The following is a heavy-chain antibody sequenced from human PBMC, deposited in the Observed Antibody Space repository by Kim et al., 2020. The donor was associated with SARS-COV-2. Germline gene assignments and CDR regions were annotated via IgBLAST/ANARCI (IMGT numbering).Heavy chain of an antibody. CDR3: ARGPGHLRWLQRNYYFDY. D-gene: IGHD5-12*01. J-gene: IGHJ4*02. Sequence: KGRFTISRDNAKNTLYLQMNSLRAKDTAVYYCARGPGHLRWLQRNYYFDYWGQGTLVTVSS. V-gene: IGHV3-74*01.